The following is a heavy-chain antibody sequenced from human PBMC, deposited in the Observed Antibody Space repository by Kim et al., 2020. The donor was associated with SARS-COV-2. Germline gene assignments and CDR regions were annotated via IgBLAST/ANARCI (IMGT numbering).Heavy chain of an antibody. Sequence: GGSLRLSCTASGFTFYNYAMTWVRQAPGKGLEWVSTVSPSGANTDYADSVKGRFTISRDNSQNTLYLHMNNLSPEDTAVYYCAKDSPRWDLRPFDYWGQGSLVGVSS. CDR3: AKDSPRWDLRPFDY. CDR2: VSPSGANT. D-gene: IGHD1-26*01. V-gene: IGHV3-23*01. J-gene: IGHJ4*02. CDR1: GFTFYNYA.